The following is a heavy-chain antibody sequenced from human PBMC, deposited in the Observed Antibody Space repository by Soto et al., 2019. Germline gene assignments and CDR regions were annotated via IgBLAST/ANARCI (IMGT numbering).Heavy chain of an antibody. J-gene: IGHJ4*02. CDR2: IDSGDLK. CDR3: ARGLISSFGVDYFDY. D-gene: IGHD3-3*01. V-gene: IGHV2-26*01. CDR1: GFSLNNARVG. Sequence: SGPTLVNPTETLTLTCSVPGFSLNNARVGVSWIRQPPGQALQWLGHIDSGDLKRYNGALNSRLTISRDTSKSLVVLTMRNVDPVDTATYYCARGLISSFGVDYFDYWGQGTLVTVSS.